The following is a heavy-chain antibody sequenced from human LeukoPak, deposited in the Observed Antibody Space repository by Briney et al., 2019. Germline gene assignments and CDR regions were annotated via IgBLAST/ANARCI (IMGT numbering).Heavy chain of an antibody. V-gene: IGHV4-39*01. CDR1: GGSISSSSYF. D-gene: IGHD5-18*01. CDR2: IYYSGST. CDR3: ARHASGYSYGSSVR. J-gene: IGHJ4*02. Sequence: SETLSLTCTVSGGSISSSSYFWGWIRQPPGKGLEWIGSIYYSGSTYCNPSLKSRVTISVDTSKNQFSLKLSSVTAADTAVFYCARHASGYSYGSSVRWGQGTLVTVSS.